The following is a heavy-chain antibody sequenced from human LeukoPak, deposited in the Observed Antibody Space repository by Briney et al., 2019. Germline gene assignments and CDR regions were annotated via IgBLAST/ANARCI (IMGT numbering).Heavy chain of an antibody. J-gene: IGHJ4*02. CDR1: GGSISSYY. D-gene: IGHD3-22*01. V-gene: IGHV4-59*12. CDR2: IYYSGST. Sequence: PSETLSLTCTVSGGSISSYYWSWIRQPPGKGLEWIGYIYYSGSTNYNPSLKSQVTISADTSRNQFSLKLNSVTAADTAVYYCAKSNGYGLIDIWGQGTLVTVSS. CDR3: AKSNGYGLIDI.